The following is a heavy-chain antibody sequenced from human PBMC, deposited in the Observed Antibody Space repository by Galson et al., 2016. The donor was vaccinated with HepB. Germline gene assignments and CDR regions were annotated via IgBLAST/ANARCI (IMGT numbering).Heavy chain of an antibody. J-gene: IGHJ4*02. CDR2: ISTSGDRT. CDR3: ARVGPIWLAIDD. CDR1: GFTFSNYA. V-gene: IGHV3-23*01. Sequence: SLRLSCAASGFTFSNYAMSWVRQAPGKGLEWVSTISTSGDRTYCAVSVKGRFTISRDNSKDTLYLQMNSLKAEDTAVYYCARVGPIWLAIDDWGQGTLVTVSS. D-gene: IGHD3-10*01.